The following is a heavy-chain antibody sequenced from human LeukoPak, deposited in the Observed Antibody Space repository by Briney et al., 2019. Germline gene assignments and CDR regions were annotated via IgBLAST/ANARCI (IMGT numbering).Heavy chain of an antibody. CDR2: FYPADSDT. CDR3: ARGFIVGATRYFDY. D-gene: IGHD1-26*01. CDR1: GYSFTTYW. V-gene: IGHV5-51*01. Sequence: GESLKISCKGSGYSFTTYWIGWGRQMPGKGLEWMRIFYPADSDTRYSPSFQGQVTISADKSISAAYLQWSSLRASDTAMYYCARGFIVGATRYFDYWGQGTLVTVSS. J-gene: IGHJ4*02.